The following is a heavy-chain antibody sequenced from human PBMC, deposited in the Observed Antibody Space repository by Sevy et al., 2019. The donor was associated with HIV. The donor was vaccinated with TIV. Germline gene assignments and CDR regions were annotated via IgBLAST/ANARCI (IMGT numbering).Heavy chain of an antibody. CDR1: GGSISGSNYY. CDR3: ARQDIIVSSSPRSKTLHY. Sequence: SETLSLICTVSGGSISGSNYYWGWIRQPPGEGPEWIGSIDFSGSAYNNPSLNSRVTISVDTSKNQFSLRLSSVTAADTAVYYCARQDIIVSSSPRSKTLHYWGQGTSVTVSS. V-gene: IGHV4-39*01. CDR2: IDFSGSA. J-gene: IGHJ4*02. D-gene: IGHD2-2*01.